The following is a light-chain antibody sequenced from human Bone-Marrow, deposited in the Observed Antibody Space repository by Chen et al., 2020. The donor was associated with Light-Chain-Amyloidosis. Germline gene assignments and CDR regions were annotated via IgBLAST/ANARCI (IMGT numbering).Light chain of an antibody. CDR1: SGDVGTYNY. CDR2: AVS. Sequence: QSALTQPSSVSWSPGQSITISCTGTSGDVGTYNYVSWYQQHPGKAPKVMIYAVSNRPSGVSNRFSGSKSGNTASLTISGLQAEDEADYYCSSFTSSSSYVFGPGTKVTVL. J-gene: IGLJ1*01. V-gene: IGLV2-14*01. CDR3: SSFTSSSSYV.